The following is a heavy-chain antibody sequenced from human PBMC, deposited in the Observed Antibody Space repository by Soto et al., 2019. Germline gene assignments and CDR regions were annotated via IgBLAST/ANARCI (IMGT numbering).Heavy chain of an antibody. CDR1: GYTFTIYY. CDR2: IYPSDGST. V-gene: IGHV1-46*03. CDR3: GRVFAGNGNDDPSGGAFDL. Sequence: QVQLVQSGAEVRKPGASVKVSCKASGYTFTIYYIHWVRQAPGQGLEWMGRIYPSDGSTNYAQKCQGRVTMTGDTSTSTAYRERSSRSAEDTAVDYGGRVFAGNGNDDPSGGAFDLWGQGTKVTGSS. J-gene: IGHJ3*01. D-gene: IGHD1-1*01.